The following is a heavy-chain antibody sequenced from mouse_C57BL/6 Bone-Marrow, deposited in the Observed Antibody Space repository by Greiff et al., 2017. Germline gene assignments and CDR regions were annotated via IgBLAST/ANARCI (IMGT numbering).Heavy chain of an antibody. CDR2: IYPGNSDT. CDR1: GYTFTSYW. D-gene: IGHD2-4*01. Sequence: VQLKQSGTVLARPGASVKMSCKTSGYTFTSYWMHWVKQRPGQGLEWIGAIYPGNSDTSYNQKFKGKAKLTAVTSASTAYMELSSLTNEDSAVDYCTRCDYDVAWFAYWGQGTLVTVSA. V-gene: IGHV1-5*01. CDR3: TRCDYDVAWFAY. J-gene: IGHJ3*01.